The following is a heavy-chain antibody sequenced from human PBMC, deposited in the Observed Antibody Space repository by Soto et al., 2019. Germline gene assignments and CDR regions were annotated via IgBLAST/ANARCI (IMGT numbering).Heavy chain of an antibody. CDR2: ISAYNGNT. J-gene: IGHJ4*02. V-gene: IGHV1-18*01. Sequence: AASVKVSCKASGYTFTSYGISWVRQAPGQGLEWMGWISAYNGNTNYAQKLQGRVTMTTDTSTSTAYMELRSLRSDDTAVYYCATQARGQQLATDWGQGTLVTVSS. CDR3: ATQARGQQLATD. CDR1: GYTFTSYG. D-gene: IGHD6-13*01.